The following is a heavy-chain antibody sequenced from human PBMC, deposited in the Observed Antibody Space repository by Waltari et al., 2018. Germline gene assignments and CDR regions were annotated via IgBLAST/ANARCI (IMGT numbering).Heavy chain of an antibody. J-gene: IGHJ5*02. CDR1: GYTFINYG. V-gene: IGHV7-4-1*02. CDR3: ARGDIVIVPAADNWFDP. CDR2: INTNHGKP. Sequence: QVQLVQSGSEMKKPGASVKVSCKASGYTFINYGVNWVRQAPGQGLEWMGWINTNHGKPTYAQGFTGRFVFSSDTSVNTAYLQISNLKTEDTAVYYCARGDIVIVPAADNWFDPWGQGTLVTVSS. D-gene: IGHD2-15*01.